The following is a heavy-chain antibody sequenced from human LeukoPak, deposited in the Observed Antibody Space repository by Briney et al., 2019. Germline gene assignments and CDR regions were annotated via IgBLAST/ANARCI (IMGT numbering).Heavy chain of an antibody. D-gene: IGHD3-10*02. V-gene: IGHV3-48*04. CDR2: ISSSGSTI. Sequence: GGSLRLSCAASGDTFSGYGMNWVRQAPGKVLEWVSYISSSGSTIYYADSVKGRFTISRDNAKNSLYLQMNSLRAEDTAVYYCAELGITMIGGVWGKGTTVTISS. CDR3: AELGITMIGGV. CDR1: GDTFSGYG. J-gene: IGHJ6*04.